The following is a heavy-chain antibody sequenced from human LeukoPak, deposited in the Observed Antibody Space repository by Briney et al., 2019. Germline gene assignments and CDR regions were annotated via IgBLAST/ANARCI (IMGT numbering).Heavy chain of an antibody. CDR1: GFTFSSYA. Sequence: GGSLRLSCAAPGFTFSSYAMSWVRQAPGKGLEWVSAISGSGGSTYYADSVKGRFTISRDNSKNTLYLQMNSLRAEDTAVYYCAKDRVDYYYGMDVWGQGTTVTVSS. J-gene: IGHJ6*02. CDR3: AKDRVDYYYGMDV. CDR2: ISGSGGST. V-gene: IGHV3-23*01.